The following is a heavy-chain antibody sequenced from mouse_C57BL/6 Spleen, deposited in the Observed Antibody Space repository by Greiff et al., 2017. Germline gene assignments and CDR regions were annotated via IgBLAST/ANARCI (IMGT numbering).Heavy chain of an antibody. CDR1: GFTFSSYA. CDR3: TREGAVVDSYAMDY. D-gene: IGHD1-1*01. J-gene: IGHJ4*01. V-gene: IGHV5-9-1*02. CDR2: ISSGGDYI. Sequence: EVMLVESGEGLVKPGGSLKLSCAASGFTFSSYAMSWVRQTPEKRLEWVAYISSGGDYIYYADTVKGRFTISRDNARNTLYLQMSSLKSEDTAMYYCTREGAVVDSYAMDYWGQGTSVTVSS.